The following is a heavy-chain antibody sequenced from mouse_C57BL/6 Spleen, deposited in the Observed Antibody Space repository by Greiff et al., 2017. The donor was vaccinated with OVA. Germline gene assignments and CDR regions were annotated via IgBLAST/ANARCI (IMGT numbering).Heavy chain of an antibody. J-gene: IGHJ3*01. Sequence: QVQLQQPGAELVKPGASVKLSCKASGYTFTSYWMQWVKQRPGQGLEWIGEIDPSDSYTNYNQKFKGKATLTVDTSSSTAYMQLSSLTSDDSAVYYCAGGNYSWFAYWGQGTLVTVSA. CDR3: AGGNYSWFAY. CDR1: GYTFTSYW. D-gene: IGHD2-1*01. CDR2: IDPSDSYT. V-gene: IGHV1-50*01.